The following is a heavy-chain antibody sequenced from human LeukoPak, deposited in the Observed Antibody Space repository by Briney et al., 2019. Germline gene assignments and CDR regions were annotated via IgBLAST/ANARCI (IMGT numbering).Heavy chain of an antibody. Sequence: GESLKISCKGSGYSLTSYWIGWVRQMPGKGLGWMGIIYPGDSDTRYSPSFQGQVTISADKSISTAYLQWSSLKASDTAMYYCARHYYDFWSGYSSLGYWGQGTLVTVSS. CDR2: IYPGDSDT. CDR3: ARHYYDFWSGYSSLGY. CDR1: GYSLTSYW. J-gene: IGHJ4*02. V-gene: IGHV5-51*01. D-gene: IGHD3-3*01.